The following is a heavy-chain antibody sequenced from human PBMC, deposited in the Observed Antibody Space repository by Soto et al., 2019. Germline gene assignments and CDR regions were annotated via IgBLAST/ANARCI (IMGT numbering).Heavy chain of an antibody. CDR3: ARDAIVVVTSDAFDI. D-gene: IGHD2-21*02. V-gene: IGHV1-18*01. J-gene: IGHJ3*02. Sequence: ASVKVSCKASGYTFTSYGISWVRQAPGQGLEWMGWISAYNGNTNYAQKLQGRVTMTTDTSTSTAYMELRSLRSDDTAVYYCARDAIVVVTSDAFDIWGQGTMVTVS. CDR2: ISAYNGNT. CDR1: GYTFTSYG.